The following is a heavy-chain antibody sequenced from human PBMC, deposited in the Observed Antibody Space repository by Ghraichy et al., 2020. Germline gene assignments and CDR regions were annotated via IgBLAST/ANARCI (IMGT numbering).Heavy chain of an antibody. J-gene: IGHJ4*02. V-gene: IGHV5-51*01. CDR1: GYSFTNYW. Sequence: GESLNISCKGSGYSFTNYWIDWVRQMPGKGLEWMGVIYPGDSDTRYSPSFQGQVTISADKSISTLYLQWSSLKASDTAMYFCARQAGPGNFDYWGQGTLVTVSS. D-gene: IGHD6-19*01. CDR2: IYPGDSDT. CDR3: ARQAGPGNFDY.